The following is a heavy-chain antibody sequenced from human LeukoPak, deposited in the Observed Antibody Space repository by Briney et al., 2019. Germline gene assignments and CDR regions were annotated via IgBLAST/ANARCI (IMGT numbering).Heavy chain of an antibody. Sequence: PGESLKISCKGSGYSFTTYWIGWVRQMPGKGLEWMGIIYPIDSDTKYSPSFQGQVTISADKSISTAYLQWSSLKASDSAMYYCARSGGNFYSSTWYGHWGQGTLVTVSS. V-gene: IGHV5-51*01. CDR2: IYPIDSDT. D-gene: IGHD6-13*01. J-gene: IGHJ1*01. CDR3: ARSGGNFYSSTWYGH. CDR1: GYSFTTYW.